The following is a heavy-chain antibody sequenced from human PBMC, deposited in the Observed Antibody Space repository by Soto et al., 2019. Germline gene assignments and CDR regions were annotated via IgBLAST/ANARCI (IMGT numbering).Heavy chain of an antibody. V-gene: IGHV1-3*01. CDR1: GYTFTSYA. Sequence: ASVKVSCKASGYTFTSYAMHWVRQAPGQRLEWMGWINAGNGNTKYSQKFQGRVTITRDTSASTAYMELSSLRSEDTAVYYCATEKIAARPDYWFDPWGQGTLVTVSS. D-gene: IGHD6-6*01. CDR2: INAGNGNT. J-gene: IGHJ5*02. CDR3: ATEKIAARPDYWFDP.